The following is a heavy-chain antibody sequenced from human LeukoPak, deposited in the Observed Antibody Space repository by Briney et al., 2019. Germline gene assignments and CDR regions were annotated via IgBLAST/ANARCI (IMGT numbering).Heavy chain of an antibody. D-gene: IGHD3-22*01. CDR1: GGTFSSYA. CDR2: IDTNTGNP. CDR3: ARGYDTTGYFSY. V-gene: IGHV7-4-1*02. Sequence: ASVTVSCTASGGTFSSYAISWVRQAPGQGLEWMGWIDTNTGNPTYAQGFTGRFVFSLDTSVSTSYLQINSLKAEDTAVYYCARGYDTTGYFSYWGQGTLVTVSS. J-gene: IGHJ4*02.